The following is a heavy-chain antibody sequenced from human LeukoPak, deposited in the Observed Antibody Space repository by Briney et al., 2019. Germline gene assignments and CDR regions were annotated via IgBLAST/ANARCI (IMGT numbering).Heavy chain of an antibody. D-gene: IGHD4-17*01. V-gene: IGHV3-48*01. CDR2: ITYSSSTI. J-gene: IGHJ4*02. CDR1: GFTFGDYA. Sequence: GGSLRLSCTASGFTFGDYAMSWVRQAPGKGLEWVSYITYSSSTIYYADSVKGRFTISRDNAKNSLYLQMNSLRVDDTAVYYCARDRLHYGEYEKTLDYWGQGTLVTVSS. CDR3: ARDRLHYGEYEKTLDY.